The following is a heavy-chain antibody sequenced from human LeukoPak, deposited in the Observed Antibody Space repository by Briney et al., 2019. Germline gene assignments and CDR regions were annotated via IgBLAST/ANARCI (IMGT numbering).Heavy chain of an antibody. J-gene: IGHJ4*02. D-gene: IGHD3-10*01. Sequence: KPSETLFLTCTVSGGSISSSSYYWGWIRQPPGKGLEWIGSIYYSGSTYYNPSLKSRVTISVDTSKNQFSLKLSSVTAADTAVYYCAREDGSGSNQFDYWGQGTLVTVSS. CDR2: IYYSGST. V-gene: IGHV4-39*07. CDR3: AREDGSGSNQFDY. CDR1: GGSISSSSYY.